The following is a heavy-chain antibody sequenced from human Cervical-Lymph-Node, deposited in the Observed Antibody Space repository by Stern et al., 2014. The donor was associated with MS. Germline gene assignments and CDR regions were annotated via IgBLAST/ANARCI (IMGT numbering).Heavy chain of an antibody. V-gene: IGHV1-58*01. D-gene: IGHD5-18*01. CDR3: AADRADTAMAFDY. CDR2: IAVGSGNT. J-gene: IGHJ4*02. CDR1: GFTFTSSA. Sequence: QLVESGPEVKKPGTSVKVSCKASGFTFTSSAVQWVRQARGQRLEWIGWIAVGSGNTNYAQKFQERVTITRDMSTSTAYMELSSLRSEDTAVYYCAADRADTAMAFDYWGQGTLVTVSS.